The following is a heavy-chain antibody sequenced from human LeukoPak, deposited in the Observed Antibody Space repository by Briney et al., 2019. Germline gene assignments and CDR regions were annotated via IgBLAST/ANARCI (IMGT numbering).Heavy chain of an antibody. CDR3: AKGASGVFDY. CDR2: IHSDASNE. D-gene: IGHD2-8*01. V-gene: IGHV3-30*02. J-gene: IGHJ4*02. CDR1: GFTFNAYG. Sequence: GGSLRLSCAASGFTFNAYGMHWVRQAPGKGLEWVAFIHSDASNEYYPDSVKGRFTISRDNPKNTLYLQMNILRAEDTALYYCAKGASGVFDYWGQGTLVTVSS.